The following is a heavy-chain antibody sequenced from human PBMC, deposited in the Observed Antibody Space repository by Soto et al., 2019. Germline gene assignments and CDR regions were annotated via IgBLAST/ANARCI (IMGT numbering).Heavy chain of an antibody. D-gene: IGHD5-12*01. CDR2: IYYSGST. J-gene: IGHJ3*02. CDR1: GGSISSGDYY. CDR3: ARFRDGYTFDAFDI. V-gene: IGHV4-30-4*01. Sequence: SETLSLTCTVSGGSISSGDYYWSWIRQPPGKGLEWIGYIYYSGSTYYNPSLKSRVTISVDTSKNQFSLKLSSVTAADTAMYYCARFRDGYTFDAFDIWGQGTMVTVSS.